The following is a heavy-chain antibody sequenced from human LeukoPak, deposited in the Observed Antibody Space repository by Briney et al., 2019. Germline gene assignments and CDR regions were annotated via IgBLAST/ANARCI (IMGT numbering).Heavy chain of an antibody. Sequence: ASVKVSCKASGYTFTGYYMHWVRQAPGQGLEWMGWINPNSGGTNYAQKFQGRVTMTRDTSISTAYMELSRLRSDDTAVYYCAREYRYGDYIPYDYWGQGTLVTVSS. V-gene: IGHV1-2*02. CDR3: AREYRYGDYIPYDY. CDR1: GYTFTGYY. D-gene: IGHD4-17*01. J-gene: IGHJ4*02. CDR2: INPNSGGT.